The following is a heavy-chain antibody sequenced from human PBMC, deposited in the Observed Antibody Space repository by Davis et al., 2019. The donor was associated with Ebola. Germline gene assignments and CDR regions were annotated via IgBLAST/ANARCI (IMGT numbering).Heavy chain of an antibody. CDR3: TTSSLWFGGLNDY. Sequence: PGGSLRLSCAASGFTFSNAWMTWVRQAPGKGLEWVGRIKSKTDGGTTDYAAPVKGTFTISRDDSKNTLYLQMNSLKTEDTAVYYCTTSSLWFGGLNDYWGQGTLVTVSS. V-gene: IGHV3-15*01. CDR2: IKSKTDGGTT. D-gene: IGHD3-10*01. J-gene: IGHJ4*02. CDR1: GFTFSNAW.